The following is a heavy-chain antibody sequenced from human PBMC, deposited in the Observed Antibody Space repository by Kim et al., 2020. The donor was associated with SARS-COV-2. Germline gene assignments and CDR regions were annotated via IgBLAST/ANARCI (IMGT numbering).Heavy chain of an antibody. CDR1: GYSFTSYW. CDR2: IYPGDSDT. D-gene: IGHD2-2*01. CDR3: ARHESQLRYYYYGMDV. J-gene: IGHJ6*02. V-gene: IGHV5-51*01. Sequence: GECLKISCKGSGYSFTSYWIGWVRQMPGKGLEWMGIIYPGDSDTRYSPSFQGQVTISADKSISTAYLQWSSLKASDTAMYYCARHESQLRYYYYGMDVWGQGTTVTVSS.